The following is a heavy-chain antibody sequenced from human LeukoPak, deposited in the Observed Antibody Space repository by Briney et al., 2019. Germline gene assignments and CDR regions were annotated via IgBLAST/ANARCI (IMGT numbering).Heavy chain of an antibody. CDR1: GYTFTRYG. CDR2: ISAYNGNT. Sequence: VKVSCQASGYTFTRYGISWVRPAPGQGLEWRGWISAYNGNTNYAQKIQGRVTMTTDTSTSTAYMELRSLRSDDTAVYYCARSRGYCSSTSCSRFDYWGQGTLVTVSS. CDR3: ARSRGYCSSTSCSRFDY. V-gene: IGHV1-18*01. J-gene: IGHJ4*02. D-gene: IGHD2-2*01.